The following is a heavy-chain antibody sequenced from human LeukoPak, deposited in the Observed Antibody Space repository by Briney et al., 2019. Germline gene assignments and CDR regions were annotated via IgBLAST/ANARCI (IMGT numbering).Heavy chain of an antibody. D-gene: IGHD3-3*02. CDR3: ARDRFSIKRGTGFDY. Sequence: PGRSLRLSCAASGFTFSSYGMHWVRQAPGKGLEWVAGIWYDGSNKYYADSVKGRFTISRDNSKNTLYLQMNSLRAEDTAVYYCARDRFSIKRGTGFDYWGQGTLVTVSS. CDR2: IWYDGSNK. J-gene: IGHJ4*02. CDR1: GFTFSSYG. V-gene: IGHV3-33*01.